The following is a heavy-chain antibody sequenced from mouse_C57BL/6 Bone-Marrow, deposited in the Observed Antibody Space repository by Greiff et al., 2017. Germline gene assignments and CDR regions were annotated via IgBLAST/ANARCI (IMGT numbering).Heavy chain of an antibody. CDR2: IDPEDGET. J-gene: IGHJ3*01. V-gene: IGHV14-2*01. CDR3: ARGGYYGAY. CDR1: GFNIKDYY. D-gene: IGHD2-3*01. Sequence: VQLQQSGAELVKPGASVKLSCTASGFNIKDYYMHWVKQRTEQGLEWIGRIDPEDGETKDAPKFQGKATITADTSSHTAYLQLSSLTSEDTAVYYCARGGYYGAYWGQGTLVTVSA.